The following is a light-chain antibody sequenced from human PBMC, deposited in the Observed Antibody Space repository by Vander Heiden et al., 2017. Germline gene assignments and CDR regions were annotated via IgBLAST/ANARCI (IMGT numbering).Light chain of an antibody. V-gene: IGKV1-9*01. Sequence: DIQLTQSPSFVPESVGERVTIKCRASQGSSSYLAWYQQKPGKAPKRLIYAASTLQSGVPSRFSGSGSGTEFTLTISSLQTEDFATDYCQQLNSYPRITFGQGTRLEIK. CDR3: QQLNSYPRIT. CDR2: AAS. J-gene: IGKJ5*01. CDR1: QGSSSY.